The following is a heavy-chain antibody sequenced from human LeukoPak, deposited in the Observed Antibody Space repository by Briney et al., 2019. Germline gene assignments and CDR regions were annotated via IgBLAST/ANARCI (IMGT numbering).Heavy chain of an antibody. V-gene: IGHV3-9*01. CDR3: ARRYSSSSVVAGYYYYYMDV. D-gene: IGHD6-6*01. J-gene: IGHJ6*03. CDR2: ISWHNDSR. Sequence: PGGSLRLSCAVSGFTLEDYAMHWVRQAPGKGLEWVSGISWHNDSRGYADSVKGRFTISRDNAKNSLYLQMNSLRAEDTAVYYCARRYSSSSVVAGYYYYYMDVWGKGTTVTVSS. CDR1: GFTLEDYA.